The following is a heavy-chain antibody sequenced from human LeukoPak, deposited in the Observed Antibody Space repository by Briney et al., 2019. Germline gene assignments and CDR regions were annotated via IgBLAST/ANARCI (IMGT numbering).Heavy chain of an antibody. V-gene: IGHV4-34*01. D-gene: IGHD2-2*01. J-gene: IGHJ5*02. CDR3: ARVRNIVVVPAAAYNWFDP. Sequence: KSSETLSLTCAVYGGSFSGYYWSWIRQPPGKGLEWIGEINHSGSTNYNPSLKSRVTISVDTSKNQFSLKLSSVTAADTAVYYCARVRNIVVVPAAAYNWFDPWGQGTLVTVSS. CDR2: INHSGST. CDR1: GGSFSGYY.